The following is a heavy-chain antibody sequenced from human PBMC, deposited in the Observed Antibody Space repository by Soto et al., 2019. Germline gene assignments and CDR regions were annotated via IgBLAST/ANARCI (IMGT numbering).Heavy chain of an antibody. CDR1: GGSISSYY. CDR2: IYYSGST. J-gene: IGHJ4*02. CDR3: ARGYYSGGTYYSRFFDS. D-gene: IGHD2-15*01. Sequence: SETLSLTCTVSGGSISSYYWNWIRQPPGKGLEWIGYIYYSGSTNYNPSLKSRVTMSVDTSKSQLSLKLSSVTAADTAVYYRARGYYSGGTYYSRFFDSWGQGTLVTVSS. V-gene: IGHV4-59*08.